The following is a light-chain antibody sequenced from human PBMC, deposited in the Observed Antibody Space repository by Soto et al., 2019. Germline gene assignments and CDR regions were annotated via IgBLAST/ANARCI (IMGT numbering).Light chain of an antibody. CDR3: QQSYRAVT. CDR1: QSVSSY. CDR2: AAS. Sequence: DIQMTQSPSSLSASVGDRVSITCRASQSVSSYLNWYQQKPGKAPRLLIYAASHLQTGVPSRFRGTGSATHFTLTISSLQPEDFATYYCQQSYRAVTFGQGTRL. J-gene: IGKJ5*01. V-gene: IGKV1-39*01.